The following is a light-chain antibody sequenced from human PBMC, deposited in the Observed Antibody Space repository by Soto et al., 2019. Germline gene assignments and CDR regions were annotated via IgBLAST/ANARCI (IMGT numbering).Light chain of an antibody. CDR1: SSDVGAYNY. CDR2: DVS. V-gene: IGLV2-14*01. Sequence: QSALTQPASVSGSPGQSITISCTGTSSDVGAYNYVSWYQQHPGKAPKFMIYDVSNRPSGVSNRFSGSKSGNTASLTISGPQAEDEADYYCTSYTSTSTVIFGGGTKLTVL. CDR3: TSYTSTSTVI. J-gene: IGLJ2*01.